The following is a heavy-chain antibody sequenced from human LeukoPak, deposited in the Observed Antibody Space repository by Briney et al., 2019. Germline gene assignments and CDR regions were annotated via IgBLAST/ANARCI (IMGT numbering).Heavy chain of an antibody. CDR3: ARQVGAYYDILTAYGAFDI. D-gene: IGHD3-9*01. J-gene: IGHJ3*02. V-gene: IGHV4-59*01. CDR2: ISYSGST. Sequence: SETLSLTCTVSGGSISSYYWSCIRQPPGKGLEWIGFISYSGSTNYNPSLKSRVTISVDTSKNQFSLKLSSVTAADTAVYYCARQVGAYYDILTAYGAFDIWGQGTMVTVSS. CDR1: GGSISSYY.